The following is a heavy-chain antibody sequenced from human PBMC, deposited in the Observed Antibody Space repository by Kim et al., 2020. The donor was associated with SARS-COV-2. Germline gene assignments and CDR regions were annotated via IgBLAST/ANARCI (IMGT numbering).Heavy chain of an antibody. J-gene: IGHJ3*02. CDR2: IKSKIDGGTT. CDR1: RFTFSNAW. CDR3: TTFPVRGLSAFDI. V-gene: IGHV3-15*01. Sequence: GGSLRLSCAGSRFTFSNAWLSWVRQAPGKGLEWVGHIKSKIDGGTTDYAAPVKGRFTISRDDSKNTLYLQMSSLQTEDTAVYYCTTFPVRGLSAFDIWGQGTRVTVSS. D-gene: IGHD6-19*01.